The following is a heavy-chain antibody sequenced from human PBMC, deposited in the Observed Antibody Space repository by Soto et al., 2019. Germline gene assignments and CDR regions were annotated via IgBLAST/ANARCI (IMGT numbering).Heavy chain of an antibody. J-gene: IGHJ4*01. CDR2: ISDDGSSK. CDR1: GFTFSSFG. Sequence: QVLLVESGGGVVQPGRSLRISCAVSGFTFSSFGMHWVRQAPGNGLEWVAVISDDGSSKHYADSLKGRFTISRDNSNNTLYLQMDSLGPEDTAVYYCAKDRWGDFGDLNLPGYWGHATLVTVSS. D-gene: IGHD4-17*01. V-gene: IGHV3-30*18. CDR3: AKDRWGDFGDLNLPGY.